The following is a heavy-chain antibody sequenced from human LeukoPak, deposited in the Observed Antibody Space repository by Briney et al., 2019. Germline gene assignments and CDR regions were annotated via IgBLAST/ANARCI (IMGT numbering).Heavy chain of an antibody. CDR2: INSDGSAT. CDR1: GFTFSSYW. D-gene: IGHD6-19*01. CDR3: ARGGSSGWYLFDY. J-gene: IGHJ4*02. Sequence: GGSLRLSCAASGFTFSSYWIHWVRQAPGKGLVWVSRINSDGSATTYADSVKGRFTISRDNAKNTLYLQMNSPRAEDTAVYYCARGGSSGWYLFDYWGQGTLVTVSS. V-gene: IGHV3-74*01.